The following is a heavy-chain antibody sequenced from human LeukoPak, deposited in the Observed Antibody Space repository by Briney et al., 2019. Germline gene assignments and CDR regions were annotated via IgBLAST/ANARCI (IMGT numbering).Heavy chain of an antibody. CDR3: AGAYCGGDCYFGLYYYYGMDV. Sequence: GASVKVSCKASGGTXSSYAISWVRQAPGQGLEWMGGSIPIFGTANYAQKFQGRVTITADESTGTAYMELSSLRSEDTAVYYCAGAYCGGDCYFGLYYYYGMDVWGQGTTVTVSS. V-gene: IGHV1-69*13. D-gene: IGHD2-21*02. CDR2: SIPIFGTA. J-gene: IGHJ6*02. CDR1: GGTXSSYA.